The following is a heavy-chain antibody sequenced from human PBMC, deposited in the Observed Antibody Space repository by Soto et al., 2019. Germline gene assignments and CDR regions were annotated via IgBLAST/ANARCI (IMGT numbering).Heavy chain of an antibody. D-gene: IGHD3-16*02. CDR1: GGTFSSYA. CDR3: ARDTHYDYVWGSYRYRGSYFDY. CDR2: IIPIFGTA. J-gene: IGHJ4*02. Sequence: SVKVSCKASGGTFSSYAISWVRQAPGQGLEWMGGIIPIFGTANYAQKFQGRVTITADKSTSTAYMELSSLRSEDTAVYYCARDTHYDYVWGSYRYRGSYFDYWGQGTLVTVSS. V-gene: IGHV1-69*06.